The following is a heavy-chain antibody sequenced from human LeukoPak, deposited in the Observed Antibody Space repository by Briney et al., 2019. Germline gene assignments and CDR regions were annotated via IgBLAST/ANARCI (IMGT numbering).Heavy chain of an antibody. V-gene: IGHV3-23*01. CDR2: ISGSGGST. CDR1: GFTFSSYA. J-gene: IGHJ4*02. CDR3: AKIDVSGYGYGPFDY. D-gene: IGHD5-18*01. Sequence: GGSLRLSCAASGFTFSSYATSWVRQAPEKGLEWVSAISGSGGSTYYADSVKGRFTISRDNSKNTLYLQMNSLRAEDTAVYYCAKIDVSGYGYGPFDYWGQGTLVTVSS.